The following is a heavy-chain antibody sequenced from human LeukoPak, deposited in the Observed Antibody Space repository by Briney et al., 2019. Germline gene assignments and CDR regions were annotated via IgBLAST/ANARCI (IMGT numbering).Heavy chain of an antibody. J-gene: IGHJ5*02. CDR3: ARGRYQGNVWGSPP. CDR2: ISSSGNSI. V-gene: IGHV3-48*03. CDR1: GFTFSSYE. D-gene: IGHD3-16*01. Sequence: GGSLRLSCAASGFTFSSYEMNWVRQAPGKGLEWVSYISSSGNSIYYADSVKGRFIISRDNARNSLYLQMNSLRDEDTAVYHCARGRYQGNVWGSPPWGQGILVIVSS.